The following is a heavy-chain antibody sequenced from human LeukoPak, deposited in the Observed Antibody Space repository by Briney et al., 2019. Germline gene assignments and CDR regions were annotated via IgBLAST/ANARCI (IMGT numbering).Heavy chain of an antibody. V-gene: IGHV4-34*01. CDR3: ARHSLYYDSSGFPNDAFDI. J-gene: IGHJ3*02. CDR2: INHSGST. CDR1: GGSFSGYY. Sequence: PSETLSLTCAVYGGSFSGYYWSWIRQPPGKGLEWIGEINHSGSTNYNPSLKSRVTISVDTSKNQFSLKLSSVTAADTAVYYCARHSLYYDSSGFPNDAFDIWGQGTMVTVSS. D-gene: IGHD3-22*01.